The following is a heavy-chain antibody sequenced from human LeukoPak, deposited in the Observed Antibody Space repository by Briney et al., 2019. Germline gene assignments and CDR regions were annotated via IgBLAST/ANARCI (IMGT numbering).Heavy chain of an antibody. D-gene: IGHD3-22*01. CDR2: ISYDGSNK. Sequence: PGGSLRLSCAASGFTFSSYAMHWVRQAPGKGLEWAAVISYDGSNKYYADSVKGRFTISRDNSKNTLYLQMNSLRAEDTAVYYCARGTVYYDSSGYYTTFDYWGQGTLVTVSS. CDR3: ARGTVYYDSSGYYTTFDY. J-gene: IGHJ4*02. V-gene: IGHV3-30*04. CDR1: GFTFSSYA.